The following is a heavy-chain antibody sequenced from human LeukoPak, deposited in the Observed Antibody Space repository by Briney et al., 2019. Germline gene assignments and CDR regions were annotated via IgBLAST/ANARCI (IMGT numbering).Heavy chain of an antibody. V-gene: IGHV1-8*01. CDR3: TRGSLSGSSRDY. J-gene: IGHJ4*02. CDR1: VYTFTGYD. D-gene: IGHD1-26*01. Sequence: ASVTVSYKPSVYTFTGYDINWVRQATGQGLEWMGWMNPNTGDTGYAQKFQGRVTMTRNSAIDTAYMELSGLRSEDTAVYYCTRGSLSGSSRDYWGQGTLLTVSS. CDR2: MNPNTGDT.